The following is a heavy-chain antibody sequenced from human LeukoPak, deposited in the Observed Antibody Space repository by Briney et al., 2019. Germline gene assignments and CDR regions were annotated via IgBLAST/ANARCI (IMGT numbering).Heavy chain of an antibody. CDR3: AKDLTELTLALNC. CDR1: GFTFSSYG. D-gene: IGHD3-9*01. CDR2: IWYDGSNK. Sequence: PGGSLRLSCAASGFTFSSYGMHWVRQAPGKGLEWVAVIWYDGSNKYYADSVKGRFTTSRDNSKNTLYLQMNSLRVEDMAVYYCAKDLTELTLALNCWGQGTLVTVSS. V-gene: IGHV3-33*06. J-gene: IGHJ4*02.